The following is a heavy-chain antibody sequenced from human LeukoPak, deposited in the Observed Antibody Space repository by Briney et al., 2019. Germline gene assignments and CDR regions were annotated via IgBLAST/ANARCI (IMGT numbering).Heavy chain of an antibody. Sequence: PSETLSLTCAVYGGSFSGYYWSWIRQPPGKGLEWIGEINHSGSTNYNPSLKSRVTISGDTSKNQFSLKLSSVTAADTAVYYCAREGGKYDSSGPFDYWGQGTLVTVSS. D-gene: IGHD3-22*01. CDR3: AREGGKYDSSGPFDY. CDR2: INHSGST. V-gene: IGHV4-34*01. CDR1: GGSFSGYY. J-gene: IGHJ4*02.